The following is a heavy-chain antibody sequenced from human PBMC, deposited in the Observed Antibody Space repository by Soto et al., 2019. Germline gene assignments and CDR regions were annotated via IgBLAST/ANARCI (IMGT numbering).Heavy chain of an antibody. CDR1: GFTFSSYA. CDR2: ISGNGGST. Sequence: GGSLRLSCAASGFTFSSYAMSWVRQAPGKGLEWVSAISGNGGSTYYADSVKGRFTISRDKTKNTLYLQMNSLRAEYIALYYCAKVDGYSRSQGAFDIWGQGTMVTVSS. CDR3: AKVDGYSRSQGAFDI. V-gene: IGHV3-23*01. J-gene: IGHJ3*02. D-gene: IGHD6-13*01.